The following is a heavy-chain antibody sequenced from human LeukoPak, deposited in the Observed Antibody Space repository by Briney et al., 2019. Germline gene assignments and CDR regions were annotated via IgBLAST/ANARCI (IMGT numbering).Heavy chain of an antibody. CDR2: ISSNGGST. V-gene: IGHV3-64*01. D-gene: IGHD5-18*01. CDR3: ARRGVTSTLDY. CDR1: GFTFSSYA. Sequence: GGSLRLSCAASGFTFSSYAMHWVRQAPGKGLEYVSAISSNGGSTYYANSVKGRFTISRDNSKNTLYLQMGSLRAEDMAVYYCARRGVTSTLDYRGQGTLVTVSS. J-gene: IGHJ4*02.